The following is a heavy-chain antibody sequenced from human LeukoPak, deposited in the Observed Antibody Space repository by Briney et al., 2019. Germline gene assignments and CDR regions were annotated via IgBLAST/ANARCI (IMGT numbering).Heavy chain of an antibody. D-gene: IGHD3-10*01. CDR2: IYYSGST. J-gene: IGHJ4*02. CDR3: ARGGGPLAARLPFDY. CDR1: GYSISSSYY. V-gene: IGHV4-61*01. Sequence: PSETLSLTCAVSGYSISSSYYWSWIRQPPGKGLEWIGYIYYSGSTNYNPSLKSRVTISVDTSKNQFSLKLSSVTAADTAVYYCARGGGPLAARLPFDYWGQGTLVTVSS.